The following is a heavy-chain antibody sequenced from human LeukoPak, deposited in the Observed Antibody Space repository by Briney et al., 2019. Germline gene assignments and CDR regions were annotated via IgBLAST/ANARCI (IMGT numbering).Heavy chain of an antibody. CDR3: AGPPTVKTPDFDY. Sequence: PGGSLRLSCAASGFIFSSYNMNWVRQAPGKGLEWVSSISVGSSYIFYGDSVRGRFTISRDNAKNSLYLQMNSLRAEDTAVYYCAGPPTVKTPDFDYWGQGTLVIVSS. J-gene: IGHJ4*02. CDR2: ISVGSSYI. CDR1: GFIFSSYN. D-gene: IGHD4-11*01. V-gene: IGHV3-21*01.